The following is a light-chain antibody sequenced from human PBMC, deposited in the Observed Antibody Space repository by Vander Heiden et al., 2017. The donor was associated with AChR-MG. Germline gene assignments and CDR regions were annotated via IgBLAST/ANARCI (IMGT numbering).Light chain of an antibody. CDR2: EVN. J-gene: IGLJ2*01. Sequence: QSALTQPPSSSGSLGQSVTLSCTGTTSYIGAYKYVSWYQQYPGKEPSLLSYEVNQRPSGVPYRFSGSKSGNKADLTVSGLQAEDEADYYCSSSAGNYILVRLGGGTRLNGL. CDR1: TSYIGAYKY. CDR3: SSSAGNYILVR. V-gene: IGLV2-8*01.